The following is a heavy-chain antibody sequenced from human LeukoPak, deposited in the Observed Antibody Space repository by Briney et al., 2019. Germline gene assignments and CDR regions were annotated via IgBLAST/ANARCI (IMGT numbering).Heavy chain of an antibody. CDR2: IYYSGST. CDR3: ARQLSNDGDYAGAFDS. D-gene: IGHD4-17*01. J-gene: IGHJ4*02. Sequence: SETLSLTCTVSGASIISDDSYWSWIRHPPGKGLEWIGNIYYSGSTYYNPSLESRVTISVDTSKNHFSLKLSSVTAADTAVYYCARQLSNDGDYAGAFDSWGQGTLVTVSS. CDR1: GASIISDDSY. V-gene: IGHV4-30-4*01.